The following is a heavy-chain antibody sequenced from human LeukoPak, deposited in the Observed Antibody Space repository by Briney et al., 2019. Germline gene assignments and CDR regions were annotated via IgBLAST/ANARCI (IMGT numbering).Heavy chain of an antibody. Sequence: PSETLSLTCTVSGDSISSYYWSWIRQPPGKGLEWIGYIYYTGSTNYNPSLKSRISISVDTSKNQFSLWLASVTAADTAVYYCATVPGNSNYASFDYWGQGTLVTVSS. CDR2: IYYTGST. CDR1: GDSISSYY. CDR3: ATVPGNSNYASFDY. J-gene: IGHJ4*02. D-gene: IGHD4-11*01. V-gene: IGHV4-59*01.